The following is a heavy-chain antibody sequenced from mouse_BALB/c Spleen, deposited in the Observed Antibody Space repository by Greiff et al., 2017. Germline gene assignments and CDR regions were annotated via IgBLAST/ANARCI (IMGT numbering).Heavy chain of an antibody. CDR1: GYSITSDYA. D-gene: IGHD2-4*01. CDR3: AKGEIYYDYDGDMDY. J-gene: IGHJ4*01. V-gene: IGHV3-2*02. CDR2: ISYSGST. Sequence: EVQLQQSGPGLVKPSQSLSLTCTVTGYSITSDYAWNWIRQFPGNKLEWMGYISYSGSTSYNPSLKSRISITRDTSKNQFFLQLNSVTTEDTATYYCAKGEIYYDYDGDMDYWGQGTSVTVSS.